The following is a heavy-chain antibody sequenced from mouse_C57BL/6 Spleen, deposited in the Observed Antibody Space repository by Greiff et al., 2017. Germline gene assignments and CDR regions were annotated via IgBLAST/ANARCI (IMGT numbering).Heavy chain of an antibody. Sequence: VQLVESGPELVKPGASVKISCKASGYAFSSSWMNWVKQRPGKGLEWIGRIYPGDGDTNYNGKFKGKATLTADKSSSTAYMQLSSLTSEDSAVYFCAREDHYYGSSYGFAYWGQGTLVTVSA. CDR2: IYPGDGDT. D-gene: IGHD1-1*01. CDR3: AREDHYYGSSYGFAY. CDR1: GYAFSSSW. J-gene: IGHJ3*01. V-gene: IGHV1-82*01.